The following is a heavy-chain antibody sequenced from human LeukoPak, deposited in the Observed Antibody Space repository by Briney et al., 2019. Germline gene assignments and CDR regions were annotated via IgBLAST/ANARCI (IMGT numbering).Heavy chain of an antibody. J-gene: IGHJ4*02. D-gene: IGHD1-7*01. CDR2: ISSSSSYI. CDR3: ARGRNWDFQFDY. V-gene: IGHV3-21*01. CDR1: GFTFSSYS. Sequence: GGSLRLSCAASGFTFSSYSMNWVRQAPGKGLEWVSSISSSSSYIYYADSVKGRFTISRDNAKNSLYLQMNSLRAEDTAVYYCARGRNWDFQFDYWGQGTLVTVSS.